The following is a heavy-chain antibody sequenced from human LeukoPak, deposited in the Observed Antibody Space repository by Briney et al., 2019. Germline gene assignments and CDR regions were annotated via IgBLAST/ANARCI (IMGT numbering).Heavy chain of an antibody. CDR1: GFTFTSSA. Sequence: ASVKVSCKASGFTFTSSAVQWVRQARGQRLEWIGWIVVGSGNTNYAQKFQERVIITRDMSTTTVYMELSSLRSEDTAVYYCAGTPWFGELTLDYWGQGTLVTVSS. V-gene: IGHV1-58*01. CDR2: IVVGSGNT. J-gene: IGHJ4*02. D-gene: IGHD3-10*01. CDR3: AGTPWFGELTLDY.